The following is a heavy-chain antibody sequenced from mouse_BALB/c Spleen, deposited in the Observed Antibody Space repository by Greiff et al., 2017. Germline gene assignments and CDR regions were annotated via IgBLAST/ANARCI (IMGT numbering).Heavy chain of an antibody. J-gene: IGHJ1*01. CDR3: ASSYYGNYDWYFDV. CDR1: GYSITSGYS. D-gene: IGHD2-10*01. V-gene: IGHV3-1*02. Sequence: DVQLQESGPDLVKPSQSLSLTCTVTGYSITSGYSWHWIRQFPGNKLEWMGYIHYSGSTNYNPSLKSRISITRDTSKNQFFLQLNSVTTEDTATYYCASSYYGNYDWYFDVWGAGTTVTVSS. CDR2: IHYSGST.